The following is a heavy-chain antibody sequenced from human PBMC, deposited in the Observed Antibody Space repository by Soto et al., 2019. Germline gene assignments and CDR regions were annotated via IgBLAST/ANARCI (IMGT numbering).Heavy chain of an antibody. D-gene: IGHD3-16*02. J-gene: IGHJ6*02. V-gene: IGHV1-69*12. CDR3: ARGDYELSLLDHYGMDA. Sequence: QVQLVQSGAEVKKPGSSVKVSCKASGGTFSSYAISWVRQAPGQGLEWMGGIILIFGTANDAQKFQGRVTITADESTSTAYMELSSLRSEDTAVYYCARGDYELSLLDHYGMDAWGQGTTVTVSS. CDR2: IILIFGTA. CDR1: GGTFSSYA.